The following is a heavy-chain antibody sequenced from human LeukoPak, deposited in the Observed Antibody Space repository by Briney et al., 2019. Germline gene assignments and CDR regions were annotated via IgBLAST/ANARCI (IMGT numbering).Heavy chain of an antibody. CDR3: ARETYYDSSGYYSVGAFDI. J-gene: IGHJ3*02. D-gene: IGHD3-22*01. V-gene: IGHV3-30-3*01. CDR1: GFTFSSYA. CDR2: ISYDGSNK. Sequence: GGSLRLSCAASGFTFSSYAMRWVRQAPGKGLEWVAVISYDGSNKYYADSVKGRFTISRDNSKNTLYLQMNSLRAEDTAVYYCARETYYDSSGYYSVGAFDIWGQGTMVTVSS.